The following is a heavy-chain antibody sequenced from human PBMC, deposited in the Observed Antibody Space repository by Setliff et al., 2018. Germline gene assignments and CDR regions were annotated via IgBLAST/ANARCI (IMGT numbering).Heavy chain of an antibody. J-gene: IGHJ6*03. CDR1: GDTFSSYG. CDR3: AREGVDTRSSTDYRYYMDV. D-gene: IGHD5-18*01. V-gene: IGHV1-69*05. Sequence: SVKVSCKASGDTFSSYGISWVRQAPGQGLEWMGGTIPIFGTTDYAQKFQGRVTIITDESTSTAYMELSSLTSDDTAVYYCAREGVDTRSSTDYRYYMDVWGKGTTVTVSS. CDR2: TIPIFGTT.